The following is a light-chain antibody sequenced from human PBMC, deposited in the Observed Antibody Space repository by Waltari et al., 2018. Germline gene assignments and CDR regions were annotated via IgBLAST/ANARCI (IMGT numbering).Light chain of an antibody. J-gene: IGLJ2*01. CDR2: QDY. CDR1: RLGSKH. CDR3: QAWDSSNVV. Sequence: SYDLSQPPSVSVSPGHTASIPCSGERLGSKHVCWYQQKSRQSPVLVMYQDYKRPSGIPERFSGSNSRNIATLTITGTQPMDEADYYCQAWDSSNVVFGGGTKLTVL. V-gene: IGLV3-1*01.